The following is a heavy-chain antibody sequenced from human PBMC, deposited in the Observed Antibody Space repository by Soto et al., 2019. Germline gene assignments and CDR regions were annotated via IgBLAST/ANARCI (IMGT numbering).Heavy chain of an antibody. CDR2: IKQDGSEK. CDR3: ARRTHTWLGFHDY. D-gene: IGHD2-2*01. V-gene: IGHV3-7*01. Sequence: GGSLGLSCAASGFTFSSYWMSWVRQAPGKGLEWVANIKQDGSEKYYVDSVKGRFTISRDNAKNSLYLQMNSLRAEDTAVYYCARRTHTWLGFHDYWGQGTLVTVSS. CDR1: GFTFSSYW. J-gene: IGHJ4*02.